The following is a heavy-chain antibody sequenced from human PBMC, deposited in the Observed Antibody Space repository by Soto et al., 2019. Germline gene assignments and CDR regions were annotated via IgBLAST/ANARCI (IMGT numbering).Heavy chain of an antibody. CDR3: ARDQPTVTAPYYYYGMDV. D-gene: IGHD4-17*01. Sequence: PSETLSLTCTVSGGSISSGGYYWSWIRQHPGRGLEWIGYIYYSGSTYYNPSLKSRVTISVDTSKNQFSLKLSSATAADTAVYYCARDQPTVTAPYYYYGMDVWGQGTTVTVSS. CDR2: IYYSGST. V-gene: IGHV4-31*03. CDR1: GGSISSGGYY. J-gene: IGHJ6*02.